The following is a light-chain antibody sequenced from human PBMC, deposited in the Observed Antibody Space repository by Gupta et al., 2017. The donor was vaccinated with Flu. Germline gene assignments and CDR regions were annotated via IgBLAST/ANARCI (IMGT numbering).Light chain of an antibody. CDR1: SSNTGNNY. CDR2: ENT. Sequence: QSVLTQPPSVSAAPRQKVTTSCPGSSSNTGNNYVSWYQKLPGTAPKLLIYENTKRPSGIPDRFSGSKSGTSATLGITGLQTGDEADYYCGTWDSSLSAVVFGGGTKLTVL. CDR3: GTWDSSLSAVV. J-gene: IGLJ3*02. V-gene: IGLV1-51*01.